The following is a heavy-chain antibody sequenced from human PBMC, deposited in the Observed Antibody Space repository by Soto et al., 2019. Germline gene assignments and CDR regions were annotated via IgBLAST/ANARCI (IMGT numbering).Heavy chain of an antibody. CDR3: AKAKPACSSTSCYRSLRFGYYYGMDV. D-gene: IGHD2-2*02. CDR1: RFTFSSYG. J-gene: IGHJ6*02. Sequence: GGSLRLSCAASRFTFSSYGMHWVRQAPGKGLEWVAVISYDGSNKYYADSVKGRFTISRDNSKNTRYLQMNSLRAEDTAVYYCAKAKPACSSTSCYRSLRFGYYYGMDVWGQGTTVTVS. CDR2: ISYDGSNK. V-gene: IGHV3-30*18.